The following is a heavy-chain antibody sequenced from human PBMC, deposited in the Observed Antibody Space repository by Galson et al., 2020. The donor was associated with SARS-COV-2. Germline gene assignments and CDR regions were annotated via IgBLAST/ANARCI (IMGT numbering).Heavy chain of an antibody. Sequence: ASVKVSCKASGYTFTSYGISWVRQAPGQGLEWMGWISAYNGNTNYAQKLQGRVTMTTDTSTSTAYMELRSLRSDDTAVYYWAREGGVGDILTGYHYGMDVWGQGTTVTVSS. V-gene: IGHV1-18*01. CDR3: AREGGVGDILTGYHYGMDV. CDR2: ISAYNGNT. D-gene: IGHD3-9*01. J-gene: IGHJ6*02. CDR1: GYTFTSYG.